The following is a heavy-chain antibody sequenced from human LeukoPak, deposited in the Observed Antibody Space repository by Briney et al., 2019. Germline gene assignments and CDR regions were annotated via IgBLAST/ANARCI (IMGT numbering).Heavy chain of an antibody. Sequence: GESLKISCKGSGYSFTNYWVGWVRQMPGKGLEWMGIIYPSDSDTRYSPSFQGQVTISADKSINTAYLQWSGLKASDTAIYYCARHYRGPPRRGDNYFDPWGQGTLVTVSS. J-gene: IGHJ5*02. CDR1: GYSFTNYW. V-gene: IGHV5-51*01. CDR3: ARHYRGPPRRGDNYFDP. D-gene: IGHD4/OR15-4a*01. CDR2: IYPSDSDT.